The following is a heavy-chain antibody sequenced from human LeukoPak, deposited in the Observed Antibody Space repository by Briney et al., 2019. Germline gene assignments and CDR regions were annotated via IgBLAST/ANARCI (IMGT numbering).Heavy chain of an antibody. D-gene: IGHD2-2*01. V-gene: IGHV5-51*01. CDR2: IYPGDSDT. Sequence: GESQKISCKGSGYSFTSYWIGWVRQMPGKGLEWMGIIYPGDSDTRYSPSFQGQVTISADKSIGTAYLQWSSLKASDTAMYYCARGDDIVVVPAAMTFDYWGQGTLVTVSS. CDR3: ARGDDIVVVPAAMTFDY. J-gene: IGHJ4*02. CDR1: GYSFTSYW.